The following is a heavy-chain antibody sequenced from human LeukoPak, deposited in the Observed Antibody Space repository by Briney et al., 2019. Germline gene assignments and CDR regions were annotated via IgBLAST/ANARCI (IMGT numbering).Heavy chain of an antibody. Sequence: GGSLRLSCAASGFTFSSYAMSWVRQAPGKGLEWVSAISGSGGSTYYADSVKGRFTISRDNSKNTLYLQMNSLRSEDTAVYYCASFSYSSGWSYFDYWGQGTLVTVSS. J-gene: IGHJ4*02. D-gene: IGHD6-19*01. V-gene: IGHV3-23*01. CDR1: GFTFSSYA. CDR2: ISGSGGST. CDR3: ASFSYSSGWSYFDY.